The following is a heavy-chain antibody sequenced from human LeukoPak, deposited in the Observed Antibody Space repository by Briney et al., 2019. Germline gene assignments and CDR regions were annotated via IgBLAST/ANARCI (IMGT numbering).Heavy chain of an antibody. D-gene: IGHD3-3*01. CDR1: GFTFDDYG. J-gene: IGHJ1*01. CDR2: INWNGRSP. Sequence: GGSLRLSCVASGFTFDDYGMSWVRQAPGKGLEWVAGINWNGRSPDYADSVKGRFTVSRDDAQNSLYLQMNSLRAEDTALYYCVRDDFGDSLEYIRHRGQGTLVTVSS. CDR3: VRDDFGDSLEYIRH. V-gene: IGHV3-20*04.